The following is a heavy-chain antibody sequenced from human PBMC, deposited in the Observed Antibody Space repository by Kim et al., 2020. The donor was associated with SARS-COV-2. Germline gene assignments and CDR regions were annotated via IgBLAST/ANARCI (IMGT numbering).Heavy chain of an antibody. CDR3: ARGWRVEGIDY. J-gene: IGHJ4*02. V-gene: IGHV1-3*01. Sequence: KYSQKFQGRVTITRDTSASTAYMELSSLRSEDTAVYYCARGWRVEGIDYWGQGTLVTVSS. D-gene: IGHD2-15*01.